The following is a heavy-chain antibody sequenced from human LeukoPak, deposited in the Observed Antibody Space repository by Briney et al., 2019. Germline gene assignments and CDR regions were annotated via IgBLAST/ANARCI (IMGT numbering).Heavy chain of an antibody. J-gene: IGHJ6*03. CDR1: GFTFSSYW. CDR2: INSDGSST. Sequence: GGSLRLSCAASGFTFSSYWMHWVRQAPWKGLVWVSRINSDGSSTSYADSVKGRFTISRDNAKNTLYLQMSSLRAEDTAVYYCARGAGDSGSYRWGLDYYYYYYMDVWGKGTTVTISS. CDR3: ARGAGDSGSYRWGLDYYYYYYMDV. V-gene: IGHV3-74*01. D-gene: IGHD3-16*02.